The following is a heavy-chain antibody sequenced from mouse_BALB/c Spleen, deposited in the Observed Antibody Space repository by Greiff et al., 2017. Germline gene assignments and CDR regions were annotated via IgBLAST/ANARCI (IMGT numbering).Heavy chain of an antibody. CDR3: ARRRYGKREYYAMDY. D-gene: IGHD2-10*02. J-gene: IGHJ4*01. CDR2: ILPGSGST. V-gene: IGHV1-9*01. CDR1: GYTFSSYW. Sequence: VQLQQSGAELMKPGASVQISCKATGYTFSSYWIEWVKQRPGHGLEWIGEILPGSGSTNYNEKFKGKATFTADTSSNTAYMQLSSLTSEDSAVYDCARRRYGKREYYAMDYWGQGTSVTVSS.